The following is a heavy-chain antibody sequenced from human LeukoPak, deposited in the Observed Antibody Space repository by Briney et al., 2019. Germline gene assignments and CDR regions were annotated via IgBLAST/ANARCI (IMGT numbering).Heavy chain of an antibody. CDR2: ISWNSGSI. CDR3: AKDPALYSSGWPNWFDP. J-gene: IGHJ5*02. CDR1: GFTFDDYA. D-gene: IGHD6-19*01. Sequence: GGSLRLSCAASGFTFDDYAMHWVRQAPGKGLEWVSGISWNSGSIGYADSVKGRFTISRDNAKNSLYLQMNSLRAEDTALYYCAKDPALYSSGWPNWFDPWGQGTLVTVSS. V-gene: IGHV3-9*01.